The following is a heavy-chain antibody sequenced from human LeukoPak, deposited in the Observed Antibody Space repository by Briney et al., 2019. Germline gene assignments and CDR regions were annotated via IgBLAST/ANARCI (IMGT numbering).Heavy chain of an antibody. Sequence: GGSLRLSCAASGFSVSSNYMSWVRQAPGKGLEWVSIIYSDGITYYADSVKGRFTISRDNSKNTLYFQMNSLRAEDTAVYYCARDQPSYVGAFDIWGQGTMVTVSS. CDR3: ARDQPSYVGAFDI. J-gene: IGHJ3*02. V-gene: IGHV3-53*01. CDR1: GFSVSSNY. D-gene: IGHD3-10*02. CDR2: IYSDGIT.